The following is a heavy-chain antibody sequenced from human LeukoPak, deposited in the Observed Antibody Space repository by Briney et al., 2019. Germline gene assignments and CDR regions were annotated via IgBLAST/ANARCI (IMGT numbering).Heavy chain of an antibody. CDR2: VYSSGST. J-gene: IGHJ3*02. D-gene: IGHD3-22*01. Sequence: PSETLSHTCAVSGGSISSYYWSWIRQPAGKGLDWIGRVYSSGSTNYNPSLKTRVTMSVDTSQNHLSLKLSSVTAADTAVYYCARQAYDTGYDAFDIWGQGTMVTVSS. CDR1: GGSISSYY. CDR3: ARQAYDTGYDAFDI. V-gene: IGHV4-4*07.